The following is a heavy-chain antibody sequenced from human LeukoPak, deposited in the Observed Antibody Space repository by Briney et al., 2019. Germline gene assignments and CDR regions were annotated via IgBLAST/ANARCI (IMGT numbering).Heavy chain of an antibody. Sequence: ASVKVSCKASGYTFTDYYIHWVRQAPGQGLEWLGWINPNSGGTNYAQKFQGRVTMSRDTSISTADMELTRLRSDDTAVYYCAREGGYSSTWSSYWGQGTLVAVSS. J-gene: IGHJ4*02. CDR2: INPNSGGT. CDR1: GYTFTDYY. CDR3: AREGGYSSTWSSY. V-gene: IGHV1-2*02. D-gene: IGHD6-13*01.